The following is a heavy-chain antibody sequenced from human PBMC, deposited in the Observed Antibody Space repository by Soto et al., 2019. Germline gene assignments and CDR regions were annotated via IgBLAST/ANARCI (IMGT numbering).Heavy chain of an antibody. CDR1: GFSLTTTGAP. V-gene: IGHV2-5*01. Sequence: QITLKDSGPTLVQPTQTLTLTCTFSGFSLTTTGAPVCWNRQAPGKGLEWLALIYWNDDKRYNPSLKNRLTIVKGTTRKHVVLTRTNVGAVDHAADYCADSGVENFTGPFDSWGQGTLVTVSS. CDR2: IYWNDDK. J-gene: IGHJ5*01. D-gene: IGHD3-9*01. CDR3: ADSGVENFTGPFDS.